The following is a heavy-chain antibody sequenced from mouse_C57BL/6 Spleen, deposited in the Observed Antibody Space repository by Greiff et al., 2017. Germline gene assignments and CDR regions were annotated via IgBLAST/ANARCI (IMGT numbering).Heavy chain of an antibody. CDR3: ASTLTTSFDY. D-gene: IGHD1-1*01. V-gene: IGHV1-26*01. Sequence: VQLQQSGPELVKPGASVKISCKASGYTFTDYYMNWVKQSHGKSLEWIGDINPNNGGTSYNQKFKGKATLTVDKSSSTAYMELRSLTSEDSAVYYCASTLTTSFDYWGQGTTLTVSS. CDR1: GYTFTDYY. CDR2: INPNNGGT. J-gene: IGHJ2*01.